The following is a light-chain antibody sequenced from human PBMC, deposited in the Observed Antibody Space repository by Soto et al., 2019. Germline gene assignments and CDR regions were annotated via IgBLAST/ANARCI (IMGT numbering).Light chain of an antibody. CDR3: QQYGSSPT. V-gene: IGKV3-20*01. Sequence: EVVLTQSPGTLSLSSGERATLSCRASQSLSSIYLAWYQQKPGQAPRLLMYGASNRATGIPDRFSGSGSGTDFTLTISRLEPEDFVVYYCQQYGSSPTFGQGTRLEIK. CDR1: QSLSSIY. CDR2: GAS. J-gene: IGKJ5*01.